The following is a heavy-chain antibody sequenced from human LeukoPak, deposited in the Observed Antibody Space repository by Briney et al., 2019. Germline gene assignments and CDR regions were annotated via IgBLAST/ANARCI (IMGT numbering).Heavy chain of an antibody. CDR1: GYTFTSYY. J-gene: IGHJ4*02. CDR3: ARGLGQPGTFDY. Sequence: ASVKVSCKASGYTFTSYYMHWVRQAPGQGLEWMGIINPSGGSTNYAQKLQGRVTMTTDTSTSTAYMELRSLRSDDTAVYYCARGLGQPGTFDYWGQGTLVTVSS. CDR2: INPSGGST. V-gene: IGHV1-46*01. D-gene: IGHD3-16*01.